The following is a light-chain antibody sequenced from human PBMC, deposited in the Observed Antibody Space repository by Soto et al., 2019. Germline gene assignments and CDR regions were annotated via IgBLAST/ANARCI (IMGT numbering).Light chain of an antibody. V-gene: IGLV1-40*01. J-gene: IGLJ3*02. CDR2: GNT. CDR3: QSYDSSLRDIL. CDR1: SSNIGADYD. Sequence: QPVLTQSPSVSGAPGQRVTISCTGSSSNIGADYDVHWYQHLPGTAPKLLIYGNTNRPSGVPDRFSASKSGTSASLAITGLQPEDEGDYYCQSYDSSLRDILFGGGTKVTVL.